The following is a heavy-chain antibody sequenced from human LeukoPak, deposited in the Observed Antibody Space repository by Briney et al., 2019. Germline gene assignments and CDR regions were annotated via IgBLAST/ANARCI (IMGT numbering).Heavy chain of an antibody. V-gene: IGHV1-69*04. Sequence: ASVKVSCKASGGTFSSYAISWVRQAPGQGLEWMGRIIPILGIANYAQKFQGRVTITADKSTSTAYMELSSLRSGDTAVYYCARDAGYCSGGSCYWGQGTLVTVSS. CDR1: GGTFSSYA. D-gene: IGHD2-15*01. CDR2: IIPILGIA. CDR3: ARDAGYCSGGSCY. J-gene: IGHJ4*02.